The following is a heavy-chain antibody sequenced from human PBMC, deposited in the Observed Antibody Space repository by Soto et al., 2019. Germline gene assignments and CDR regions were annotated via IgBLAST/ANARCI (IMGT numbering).Heavy chain of an antibody. D-gene: IGHD2-21*01. CDR2: MNPKSGYT. V-gene: IGHV1-8*01. CDR3: VRGFGSIDY. J-gene: IGHJ4*02. Sequence: QVQLVQSGAEVKKPGASVKVSCKASGYTFTTYDINWVRQATGQGLEWVGWMNPKSGYTGFAQKFQGRVSMTRDTAISTAYMELSSRRSEDKAVYYCVRGFGSIDYWGQGSLVTVSS. CDR1: GYTFTTYD.